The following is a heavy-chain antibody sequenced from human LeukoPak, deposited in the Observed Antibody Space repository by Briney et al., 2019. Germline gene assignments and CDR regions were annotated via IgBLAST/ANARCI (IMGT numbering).Heavy chain of an antibody. Sequence: PGGSLRLSCAASGFTFSGYSMNWVRQAPGKGLEWVSSISSSSSYIYYADSVKGRFTISRDNANNFLYLQMNSLRAEDTALYYCARAYKDRSLAGKKEFFQHWGQGTLVTVSS. V-gene: IGHV3-21*04. D-gene: IGHD6-19*01. J-gene: IGHJ1*01. CDR2: ISSSSSYI. CDR3: ARAYKDRSLAGKKEFFQH. CDR1: GFTFSGYS.